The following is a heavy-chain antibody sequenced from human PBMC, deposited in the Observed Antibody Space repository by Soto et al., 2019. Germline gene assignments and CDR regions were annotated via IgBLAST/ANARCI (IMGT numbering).Heavy chain of an antibody. CDR2: IYHSETT. D-gene: IGHD4-4*01. J-gene: IGHJ6*02. CDR3: ARDSRSTTPYGLAV. Sequence: QLQLQESGSGLVKPSQTLSLSCAVSGGSISSGGYSWSWIRLPPGKGLEWIGYIYHSETTNYNPSLKSRVTISVDRSKNHVSLKLKSVTPADTAVYYCARDSRSTTPYGLAVWGQGTTVTVSS. CDR1: GGSISSGGYS. V-gene: IGHV4-30-2*01.